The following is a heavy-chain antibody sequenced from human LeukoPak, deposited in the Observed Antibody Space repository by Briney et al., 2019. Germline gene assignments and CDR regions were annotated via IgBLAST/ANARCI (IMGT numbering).Heavy chain of an antibody. J-gene: IGHJ4*02. V-gene: IGHV5-51*01. CDR1: GYSFPTYW. CDR2: IYPDESNI. CDR3: ARPPSRGYSSSFEY. D-gene: IGHD2-2*03. Sequence: GESLQISSKGSGYSFPTYWIAWVRPMPGKGLEWMGIIYPDESNIRYSPSFQGQVTISADKSISTAYLQWSSLKASDTAMYYCARPPSRGYSSSFEYWGQGTLVTVSS.